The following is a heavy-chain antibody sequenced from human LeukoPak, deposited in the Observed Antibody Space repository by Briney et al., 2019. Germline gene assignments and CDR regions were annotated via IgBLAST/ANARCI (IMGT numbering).Heavy chain of an antibody. J-gene: IGHJ3*02. D-gene: IGHD3-22*01. V-gene: IGHV3-23*01. Sequence: GGSLRLSCAASGFTFSSYAMSWVRQAPGKGLEWVSALSGSGGSTYYADSVKGRFTISRDNSKNTLYLQMNSLRAEDTAVYYCARELPDRWLSGGVAFDIWGQGTMVTVSS. CDR3: ARELPDRWLSGGVAFDI. CDR2: LSGSGGST. CDR1: GFTFSSYA.